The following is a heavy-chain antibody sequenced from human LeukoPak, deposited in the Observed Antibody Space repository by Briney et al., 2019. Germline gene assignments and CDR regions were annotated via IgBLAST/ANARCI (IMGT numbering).Heavy chain of an antibody. CDR1: GGSISSSSYY. Sequence: SETLSLTCTVSGGSISSSSYYWGWIRQPPGKGLEWIGSIYYSGSTYYNPSLKSRVTISVDTSKNQFSLKLSSVTAADTAVYYCARAGGYYYGSGSSSLAYYMDVWGKGTTVTVSS. CDR3: ARAGGYYYGSGSSSLAYYMDV. V-gene: IGHV4-39*07. J-gene: IGHJ6*03. D-gene: IGHD3-10*01. CDR2: IYYSGST.